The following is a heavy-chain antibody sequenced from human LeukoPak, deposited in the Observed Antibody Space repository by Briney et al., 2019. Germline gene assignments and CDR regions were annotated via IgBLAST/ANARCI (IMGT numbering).Heavy chain of an antibody. CDR2: VSYSGST. D-gene: IGHD1-26*01. J-gene: IGHJ4*02. Sequence: SETLSLTCTVSGDSISSFYWSWIRQPPGKGLEWIGYVSYSGSTYYNPSLKSRVTMSLDTSKNQFSLKLSSVTAADTAMFFCARSSSGTSSIDSWGQGALVTVSS. CDR1: GDSISSFY. V-gene: IGHV4-59*01. CDR3: ARSSSGTSSIDS.